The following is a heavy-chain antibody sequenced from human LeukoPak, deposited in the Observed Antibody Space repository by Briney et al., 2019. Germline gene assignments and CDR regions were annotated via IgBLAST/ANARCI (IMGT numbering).Heavy chain of an antibody. J-gene: IGHJ4*02. CDR2: IYTSGST. CDR1: GGSFSGYY. CDR3: ARASYSYDINGWVPFDY. Sequence: PSETLSLTCAVYGGSFSGYYWSWIRQPAGKGLEWIGRIYTSGSTNYNPSLKSRVTISGDTSKNQFSLRLSSLTAADTAVYYWARASYSYDINGWVPFDYWGQGTLVTVSS. D-gene: IGHD3-22*01. V-gene: IGHV4-59*10.